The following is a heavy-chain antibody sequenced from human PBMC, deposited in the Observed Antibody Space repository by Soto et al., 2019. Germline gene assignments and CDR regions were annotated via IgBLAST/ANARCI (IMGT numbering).Heavy chain of an antibody. Sequence: ISRDNSKNTLYLQMNSLRAEDTAVYYCAKDLPLVEVWGQGTTVTVSS. J-gene: IGHJ6*02. V-gene: IGHV3-23*01. CDR3: AKDLPLVEV.